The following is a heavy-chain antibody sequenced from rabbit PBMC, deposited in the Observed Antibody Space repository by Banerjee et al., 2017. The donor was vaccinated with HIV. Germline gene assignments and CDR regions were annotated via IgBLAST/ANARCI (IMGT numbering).Heavy chain of an antibody. CDR2: IYTGYSGDT. D-gene: IGHD2-1*01. J-gene: IGHJ4*01. CDR3: SRDNFYGYGDYPYATIFNL. Sequence: QQQLEESGGGLVKPGGTLTLTCKASGIDFSSNYWICWVRQAPGKGLEWIGCIYTGYSGDTYYANWAKGRFTISKTSSTTVTLQMTSLTAADTATYFCSRDNFYGYGDYPYATIFNLWGQGTLVTVS. CDR1: GIDFSSNYW. V-gene: IGHV1S45*01.